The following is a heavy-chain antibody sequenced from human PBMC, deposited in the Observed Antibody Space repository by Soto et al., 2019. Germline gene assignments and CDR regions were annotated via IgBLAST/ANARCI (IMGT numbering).Heavy chain of an antibody. J-gene: IGHJ1*01. CDR1: GFSLSTSGVG. D-gene: IGHD3-22*01. CDR2: IYWDDDK. Sequence: GSGPTLVNPKQTLTLTCTFSGFSLSTSGVGVGWIRQPPGKALEWLALIYWDDDKRYSPSLKSRLTITKDTSKNQVVLTMTNMDPVDTATYYCAHIPNRGYYDSSGYYLAEYFQHWGQGTLVTVSS. V-gene: IGHV2-5*02. CDR3: AHIPNRGYYDSSGYYLAEYFQH.